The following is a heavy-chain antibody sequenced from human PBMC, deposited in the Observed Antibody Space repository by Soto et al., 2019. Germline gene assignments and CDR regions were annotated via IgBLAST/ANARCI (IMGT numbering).Heavy chain of an antibody. CDR1: GYTFTSYA. CDR2: INAGNGNT. CDR3: ARDRTGVFGVVIIGYNWFDP. Sequence: QVQLVQSGAEVKKPGASVKVSCKASGYTFTSYAMHWVRQAPGQRLEWMGWINAGNGNTKYSQKFQGRVTITRDTSASTAYMELSSLRSEDTAVYYCARDRTGVFGVVIIGYNWFDPWGQGTLVTVSS. V-gene: IGHV1-3*01. D-gene: IGHD3-3*01. J-gene: IGHJ5*02.